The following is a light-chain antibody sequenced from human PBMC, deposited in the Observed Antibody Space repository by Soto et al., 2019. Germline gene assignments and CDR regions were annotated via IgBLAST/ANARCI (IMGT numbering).Light chain of an antibody. V-gene: IGKV3-11*01. CDR2: DTF. CDR3: QQRSNWPPGYS. CDR1: QSVSSH. Sequence: ELVLTQSPATLSLSPGERATLSCRASQSVSSHLAWYQQKPGQAPRLLMYDTFNRATGIPVRSNGSGSGTDFTLTISSLAPEDFAVYYCQQRSNWPPGYSFGQGTKLEIK. J-gene: IGKJ2*01.